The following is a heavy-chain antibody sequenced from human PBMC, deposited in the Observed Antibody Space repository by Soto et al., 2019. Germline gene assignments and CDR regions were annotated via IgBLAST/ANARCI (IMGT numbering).Heavy chain of an antibody. D-gene: IGHD2-8*01. CDR1: GESFSDFY. CDR2: INLNGYT. Sequence: SSETLSLTCSVSGESFSDFYWTWIRQSPEKGLEWIGEINLNGYTKYSPSLQSRVTLGVDTTKKRVSLRLTSVTAADTAVYYCARSPGYFTISSLDPWGQGTLVTSPQ. V-gene: IGHV4-34*01. J-gene: IGHJ5*02. CDR3: ARSPGYFTISSLDP.